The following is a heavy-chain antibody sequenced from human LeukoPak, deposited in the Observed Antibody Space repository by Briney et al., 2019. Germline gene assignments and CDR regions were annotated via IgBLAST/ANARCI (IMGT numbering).Heavy chain of an antibody. CDR3: ANYDSSRGAFDI. CDR2: MNPNSGNT. J-gene: IGHJ3*02. Sequence: GSSVKVSCKASGGTFSSYAISWVRQATGQGLEWMGWMNPNSGNTGYAQKFQGRVTITRNTSISTAYMELGSLRSEDTAVYYCANYDSSRGAFDIWGQGTMVTVSS. CDR1: GGTFSSYA. V-gene: IGHV1-8*03. D-gene: IGHD3-22*01.